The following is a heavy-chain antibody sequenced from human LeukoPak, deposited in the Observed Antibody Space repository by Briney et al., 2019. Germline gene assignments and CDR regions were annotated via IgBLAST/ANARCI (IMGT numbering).Heavy chain of an antibody. V-gene: IGHV4-59*01. CDR1: GGSISSYY. D-gene: IGHD6-13*01. J-gene: IGHJ3*02. CDR2: FYYTGST. Sequence: SETLSLTCTVSGGSISSYYWNWIRQPPGKGLEWIGCFYYTGSTNYNPSLKSRVTISVDTSKNQFSLKLSSVTAADTAVYYCVRGAILGRAYSFDIWGQGTMVTVSS. CDR3: VRGAILGRAYSFDI.